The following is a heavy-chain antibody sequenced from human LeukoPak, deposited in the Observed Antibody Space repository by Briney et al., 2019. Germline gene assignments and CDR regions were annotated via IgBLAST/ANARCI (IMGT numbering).Heavy chain of an antibody. D-gene: IGHD6-13*01. Sequence: PGGSLRLSCAASGFTSSNYAMGWVRQAPGKGLEWVSTISGSGSTTYYADSVKGRFTISRDNSKNTLYLQMNSLRAEDTAVYYCARDHSIAAPFDYWGQGTLVTVSS. J-gene: IGHJ4*02. CDR3: ARDHSIAAPFDY. CDR1: GFTSSNYA. CDR2: ISGSGSTT. V-gene: IGHV3-23*01.